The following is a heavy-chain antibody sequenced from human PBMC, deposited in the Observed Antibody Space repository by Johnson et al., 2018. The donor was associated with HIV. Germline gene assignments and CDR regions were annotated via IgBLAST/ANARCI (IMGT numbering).Heavy chain of an antibody. CDR3: ARGCNEIDAFDI. V-gene: IGHV3-66*03. CDR2: IYSGGNT. J-gene: IGHJ3*02. Sequence: VQLVESGGGLIQPGGSLRLSCAASGFTVTNNYMSWVRQAPGKGLEWVSVIYSGGNTSYADSLKGRFTIFSDKSKNTLSLQMNSLRAEDTAVYYCARGCNEIDAFDIWGQGTMVTVSS. D-gene: IGHD1-1*01. CDR1: GFTVTNNY.